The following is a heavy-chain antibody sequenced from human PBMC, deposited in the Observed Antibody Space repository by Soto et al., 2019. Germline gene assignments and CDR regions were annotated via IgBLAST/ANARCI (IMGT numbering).Heavy chain of an antibody. CDR3: ARDVVPVTTVTTSAFDY. V-gene: IGHV1-46*03. CDR2: INPSGGST. J-gene: IGHJ4*02. Sequence: GASLKVACKTSGYTNLMYGINWVRQTNRQGLEWMGIINPSGGSTSYAQKFQGRVTMTRDTSTSTVYMELSSLRSEDTAVYYCARDVVPVTTVTTSAFDYWGQGTLVTVSS. D-gene: IGHD4-17*01. CDR1: GYTNLMYG.